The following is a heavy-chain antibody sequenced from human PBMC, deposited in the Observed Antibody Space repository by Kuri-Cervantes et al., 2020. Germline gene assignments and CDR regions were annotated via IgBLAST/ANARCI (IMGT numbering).Heavy chain of an antibody. CDR3: ARGPSSGWQKSAEYFQD. CDR2: ISSSSSYI. J-gene: IGHJ1*01. V-gene: IGHV3-21*01. CDR1: GFTFSNYG. D-gene: IGHD6-19*01. Sequence: LSLTCAASGFTFSNYGMNWVRQAPGKGLEWVSSISSSSSYIYYADSVKGRFIISRDNANNSLFLQVNSLRAEDTAVYYCARGPSSGWQKSAEYFQDWGRGTLVTVSS.